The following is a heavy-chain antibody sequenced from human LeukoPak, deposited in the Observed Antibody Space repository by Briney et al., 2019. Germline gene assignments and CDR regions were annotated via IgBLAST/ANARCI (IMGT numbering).Heavy chain of an antibody. Sequence: TGGSLRLSCAASGFSFSSYWMSWVRQAPGKGLQWVANIKHDGSEKYYVDSVEGRFTISRDNAKNSLYLQMDSLRADDTAVYYCARRGVGWDYWGQGTVVSVSS. V-gene: IGHV3-7*04. CDR2: IKHDGSEK. CDR1: GFSFSSYW. J-gene: IGHJ4*02. D-gene: IGHD3-10*01. CDR3: ARRGVGWDY.